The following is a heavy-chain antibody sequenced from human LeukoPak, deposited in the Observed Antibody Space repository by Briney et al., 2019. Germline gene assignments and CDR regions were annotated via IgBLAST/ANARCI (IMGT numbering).Heavy chain of an antibody. CDR3: AKDYSNSDKYYYYMDV. CDR1: GFTFSSYA. D-gene: IGHD4-11*01. Sequence: PGGSLRLSCAASGFTFSSYAMSWVRQAPGKGLEWVSAISGSGGSTYYADSVKGRFTISRDNSKNTLYLQMNSLRAEDTAVYYCAKDYSNSDKYYYYMDVWGKGTTVTVSS. J-gene: IGHJ6*03. V-gene: IGHV3-23*01. CDR2: ISGSGGST.